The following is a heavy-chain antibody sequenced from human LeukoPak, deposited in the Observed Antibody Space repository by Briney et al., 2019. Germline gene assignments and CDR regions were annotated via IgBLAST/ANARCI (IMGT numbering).Heavy chain of an antibody. CDR2: ISYDGSNK. CDR3: AKDRTFDY. CDR1: GFTFSSYG. J-gene: IGHJ4*02. Sequence: PGRSLRLSCAASGFTFSSYGMHWVRQAPGKGLEWVAVISYDGSNKYYADSVKGRFTIFRDNSKNTLYLQMNSLRAEDTAVYYCAKDRTFDYWGQGTLVTVSS. V-gene: IGHV3-30*18.